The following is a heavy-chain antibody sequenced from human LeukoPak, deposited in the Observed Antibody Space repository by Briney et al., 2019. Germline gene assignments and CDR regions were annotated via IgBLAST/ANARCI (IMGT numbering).Heavy chain of an antibody. V-gene: IGHV4-31*03. J-gene: IGHJ5*02. CDR3: ASGGEARFDP. D-gene: IGHD3-10*01. CDR1: GGYISSGGYY. Sequence: KTSETLSLTCTVSGGYISSGGYYWRWIRQHPGKGLEWIGYIYYSGSTYYNPSLKSRVTISVDTSKNQFSLKLSSVTAADTAVYYCASGGEARFDPWGQGTLVTVSS. CDR2: IYYSGST.